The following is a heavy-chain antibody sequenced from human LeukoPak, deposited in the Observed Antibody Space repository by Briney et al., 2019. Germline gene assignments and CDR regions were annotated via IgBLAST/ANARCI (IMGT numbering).Heavy chain of an antibody. J-gene: IGHJ4*02. CDR1: GFTFSRHW. V-gene: IGHV3-7*01. CDR3: GREEFHSADF. D-gene: IGHD3-10*01. CDR2: IKEDGSDK. Sequence: PGGSLRPSCAASGFTFSRHWMSWVRQAPGKGLEWVANIKEDGSDKYYVDSVKGRFTISRDNAQNSVYLQMNSLRAEDTAVYYCGREEFHSADFRGQGTLVTVSS.